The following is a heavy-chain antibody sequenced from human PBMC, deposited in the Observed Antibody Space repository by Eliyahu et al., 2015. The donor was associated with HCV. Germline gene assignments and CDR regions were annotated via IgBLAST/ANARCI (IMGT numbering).Heavy chain of an antibody. CDR2: ISGSGGST. J-gene: IGHJ4*02. D-gene: IGHD3-22*01. V-gene: IGHV3-23*01. CDR1: GFTFSXXA. CDR3: AKDLYDSSGYLPYYFDY. Sequence: EVQLLESGGGLVQPGGSLRLSCAASGFTFSXXAMXWVRQAPGKGLGWVSAISGSGGSTYYADSVKGRFTISRDNSKNTLYLQMNSLRAEDTAVYYCAKDLYDSSGYLPYYFDYWGQGTLVTVSP.